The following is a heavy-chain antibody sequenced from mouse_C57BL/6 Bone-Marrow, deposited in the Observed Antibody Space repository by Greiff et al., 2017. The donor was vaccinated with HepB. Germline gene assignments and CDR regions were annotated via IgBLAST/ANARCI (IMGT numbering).Heavy chain of an antibody. CDR3: ARREGSSGWRSYYAMDY. V-gene: IGHV1-85*01. J-gene: IGHJ4*01. CDR2: IYPRDGST. CDR1: GYTFTSYD. Sequence: QVQLQQSGPELVKPGASVKLSCKASGYTFTSYDINWVKQRPGQGLEWIGWIYPRDGSTKYNEKFKGKATLTVDTSSSTAYMELHSLTSDDSAVYFCARREGSSGWRSYYAMDYWGQGTSVTVSS. D-gene: IGHD3-2*02.